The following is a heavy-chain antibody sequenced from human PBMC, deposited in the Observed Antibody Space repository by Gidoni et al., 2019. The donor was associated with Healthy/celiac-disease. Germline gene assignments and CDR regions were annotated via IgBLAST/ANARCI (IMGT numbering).Heavy chain of an antibody. CDR1: GYTFTGYY. D-gene: IGHD3-3*01. V-gene: IGHV1-2*02. CDR3: APRAGIRFLEWSLTLPPFDY. CDR2: INPNSGGT. J-gene: IGHJ4*02. Sequence: QVQLVQSGAEVKTPGASVKVSCKASGYTFTGYYMHWVRQAPGQGLEWMGWINPNSGGTNNEQKFEGKGTMTRDTSISTAYMELSRLRSDDTAVYYCAPRAGIRFLEWSLTLPPFDYWGQGTLVTVSS.